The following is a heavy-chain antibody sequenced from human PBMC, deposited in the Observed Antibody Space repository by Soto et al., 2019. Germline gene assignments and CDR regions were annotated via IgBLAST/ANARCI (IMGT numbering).Heavy chain of an antibody. CDR3: ARAVTYQWLVYYYGMDV. CDR2: TYYRSKWYN. Sequence: PSQTLSLTCAISGDSVSSNSAAWNWIRQSPSRGLEWLGRTYYRSKWYNDYAVSVKSRITINPDTSKNQFSLQLNSVTPEDTAVYYCARAVTYQWLVYYYGMDVWGQGTTVTVSS. CDR1: GDSVSSNSAA. J-gene: IGHJ6*02. D-gene: IGHD6-19*01. V-gene: IGHV6-1*01.